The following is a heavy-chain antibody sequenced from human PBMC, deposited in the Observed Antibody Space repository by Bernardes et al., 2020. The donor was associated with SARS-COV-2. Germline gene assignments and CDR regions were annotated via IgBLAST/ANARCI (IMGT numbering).Heavy chain of an antibody. D-gene: IGHD3-3*01. CDR1: GFTFSDYY. CDR3: ARESAKIGVVPNWFDP. J-gene: IGHJ5*02. V-gene: IGHV3-11*01. CDR2: ISSSGSTI. Sequence: GGSLRLSCAASGFTFSDYYMSWIRQAPGKGLEWVSYISSSGSTIYYADSVKGRFTISRDNAKNSLYLQMNSLRAEDTAVYYCARESAKIGVVPNWFDPWGQGTLVTVSS.